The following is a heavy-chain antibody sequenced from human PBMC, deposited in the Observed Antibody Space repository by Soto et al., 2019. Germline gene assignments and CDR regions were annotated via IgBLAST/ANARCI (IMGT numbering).Heavy chain of an antibody. CDR3: ARSDGYHFNWLDS. J-gene: IGHJ5*01. V-gene: IGHV1-8*01. CDR1: GYTFASYD. CDR2: MNPNSNNT. Sequence: QVQLVQSGAEVKTPGASVKVSCKASGYTFASYDINWVRQAPGQGLEWKGWMNPNSNNTGYAQKLQGRLTMTRDIALSIAHMELSSLRNEYTAVYYCARSDGYHFNWLDSWGQGTLVTVSA. D-gene: IGHD2-21*01.